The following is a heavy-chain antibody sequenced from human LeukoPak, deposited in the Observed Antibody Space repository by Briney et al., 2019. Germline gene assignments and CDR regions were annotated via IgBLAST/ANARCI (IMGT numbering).Heavy chain of an antibody. CDR2: IYYSGST. CDR3: ARTNLYDFWSGSFDY. J-gene: IGHJ4*02. D-gene: IGHD3-3*01. CDR1: GDSISSYY. Sequence: SETLSLACTVSGDSISSYYWNWIRQPPGKGLEWIGYIYYSGSTNYNPSLKSRVTISVDTSKNQFSLKLSSVTAADTAVYYCARTNLYDFWSGSFDYWGQGTLVTVSS. V-gene: IGHV4-59*01.